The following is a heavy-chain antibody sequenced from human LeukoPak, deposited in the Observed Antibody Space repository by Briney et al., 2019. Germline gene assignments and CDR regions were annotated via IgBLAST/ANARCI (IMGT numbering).Heavy chain of an antibody. Sequence: SVKVSCKASGGTFSSYTISWVRQAPGQGGEWMGRIITILCLANYSQKFQSRVPIPAHKSTSTAYMELTSLRSEDTAVYYCAREKDSYGLESNWFDPWGQGTLVTVSS. CDR1: GGTFSSYT. CDR3: AREKDSYGLESNWFDP. V-gene: IGHV1-69*04. J-gene: IGHJ5*02. CDR2: IITILCLA. D-gene: IGHD5-18*01.